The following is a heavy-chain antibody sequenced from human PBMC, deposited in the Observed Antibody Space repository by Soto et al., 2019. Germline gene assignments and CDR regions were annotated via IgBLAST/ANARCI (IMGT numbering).Heavy chain of an antibody. CDR3: AKSGSSGPNDY. Sequence: GGSLRLSCAASGFTFSSYGMHWVRQAPGKGLEWVAVISYDGSNKYYADSVKGRFTISRDNSKNTLYLQMNSLRAEDMAVYYCAKSGSSGPNDYWGQGTLVTVSS. V-gene: IGHV3-30*18. CDR2: ISYDGSNK. J-gene: IGHJ4*02. CDR1: GFTFSSYG. D-gene: IGHD6-19*01.